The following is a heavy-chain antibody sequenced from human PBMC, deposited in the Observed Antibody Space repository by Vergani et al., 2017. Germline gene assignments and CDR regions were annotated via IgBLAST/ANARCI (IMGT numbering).Heavy chain of an antibody. D-gene: IGHD3-22*01. CDR1: GYTFRNYG. J-gene: IGHJ4*02. V-gene: IGHV1-18*04. Sequence: QVQLVQSGAEVKKPGASVKVSCEGSGYTFRNYGISWVRQAPGEGLEWLGWISVYNGETKFAQKFQGRVTLTRDKSTDTAYMELISLRPEDTAVYYCAREVNYYDSTGFGPGGSFDWGPGTLVTVSS. CDR3: AREVNYYDSTGFGPGGSFD. CDR2: ISVYNGET.